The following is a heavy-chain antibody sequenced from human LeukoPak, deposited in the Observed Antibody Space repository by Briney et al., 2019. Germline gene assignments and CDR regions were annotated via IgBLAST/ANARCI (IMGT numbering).Heavy chain of an antibody. CDR1: GYSISSGYY. Sequence: PSETLSLTCTVSGYSISSGYYWGWIRQPPGKGLEWIGSIYHSRSTYYNPSLKSRVTISVDTSKNQFSLKLSSVTAADTAVYYCARVYYSNSYDYWYFGLWGRGTLVTVSS. D-gene: IGHD6-13*01. J-gene: IGHJ2*01. CDR2: IYHSRST. CDR3: ARVYYSNSYDYWYFGL. V-gene: IGHV4-38-2*02.